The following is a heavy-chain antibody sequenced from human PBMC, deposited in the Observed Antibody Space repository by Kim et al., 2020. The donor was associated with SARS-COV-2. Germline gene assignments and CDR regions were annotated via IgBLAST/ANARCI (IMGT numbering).Heavy chain of an antibody. Sequence: GGSLRLSCAASGFTFSSYWMHWVRQAPGKGLVWVSRINSDGSSTSYADSVKGRFTISRDNAKNTLYLQMNSLRAEDTAVYYCARQYSSSWYARGQWTVDYWGQGTLVTVSS. CDR2: INSDGSST. J-gene: IGHJ4*02. CDR1: GFTFSSYW. CDR3: ARQYSSSWYARGQWTVDY. D-gene: IGHD6-13*01. V-gene: IGHV3-74*01.